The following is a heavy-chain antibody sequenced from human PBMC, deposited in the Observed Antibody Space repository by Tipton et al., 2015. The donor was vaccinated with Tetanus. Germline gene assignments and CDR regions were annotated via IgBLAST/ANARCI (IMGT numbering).Heavy chain of an antibody. CDR1: GGSISDKKYY. J-gene: IGHJ5*02. CDR3: ARHLYGYWFDP. CDR2: IYFKGSP. Sequence: TLSLTCNVSGGSISDKKYYWGWIRQAPGKGLGWIASIYFKGSPYYSPSLKSRLTIDVDTSQNVFSLTLTSVTAADTGVYFCARHLYGYWFDPWGQGILVTVSS. D-gene: IGHD2/OR15-2a*01. V-gene: IGHV4-39*02.